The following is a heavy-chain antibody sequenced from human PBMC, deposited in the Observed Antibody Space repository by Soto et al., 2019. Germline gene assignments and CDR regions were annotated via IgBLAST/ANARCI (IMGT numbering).Heavy chain of an antibody. D-gene: IGHD3-16*01. CDR3: ARGETYLGV. CDR1: RDAFSKYA. V-gene: IGHV1-69*01. Sequence: QVQLVQSGAEVKKPGSSVKVSCKASRDAFSKYAFNWVRQAPGQGLEWMGWIIPIFSSTNYAEKFQGRVTITADESPSTAYMELRSLRFEDTAVYYCARGETYLGVWGQGTTVTVSS. CDR2: IIPIFSST. J-gene: IGHJ6*02.